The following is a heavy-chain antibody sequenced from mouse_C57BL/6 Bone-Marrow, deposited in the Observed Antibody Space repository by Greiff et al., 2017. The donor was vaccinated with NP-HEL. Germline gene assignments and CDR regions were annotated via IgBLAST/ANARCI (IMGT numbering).Heavy chain of an antibody. V-gene: IGHV2-2*01. D-gene: IGHD1-1*01. CDR3: ARYYYGSRGYAKEY. CDR1: GFSLTSYG. CDR2: IWSGGST. Sequence: VQLQQSGPGLVPPSQSLSITCTVSGFSLTSYGVHWVRQSPGKGLEWLGVIWSGGSTDYNVAFISRLSISKDNSKSQVFFKMNSLQADDTARYFCARYYYGSRGYAKEYWGPGPSVT. J-gene: IGHJ4*01.